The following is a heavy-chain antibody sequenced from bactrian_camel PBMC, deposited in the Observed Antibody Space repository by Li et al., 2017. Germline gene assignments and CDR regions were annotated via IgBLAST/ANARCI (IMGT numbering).Heavy chain of an antibody. CDR3: ATWAVYSSIAYSNRAFAN. Sequence: VQLVESGGGLVQPGGSLRLSCSASGLTFSMFWAYRVRQAPGKGLECVSTINENSDTTGYPDSVKGRFTISRDNSENTMWLHMSSLEPEDTAVYYCATWAVYSSIAYSNRAFANWGQGTQVT. CDR1: GLTFSMFW. D-gene: IGHD1*01. V-gene: IGHV3S1*01. J-gene: IGHJ4*01. CDR2: INENSDTT.